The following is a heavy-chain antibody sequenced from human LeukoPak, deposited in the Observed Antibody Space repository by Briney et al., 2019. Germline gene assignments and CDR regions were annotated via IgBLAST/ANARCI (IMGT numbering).Heavy chain of an antibody. V-gene: IGHV3-48*03. CDR2: ISSSGSTI. J-gene: IGHJ6*02. D-gene: IGHD2-2*01. CDR1: GFTFSSYE. Sequence: GGSLRLSCAASGFTFSSYEMNWVRQAPGKGLEWVSYISSSGSTIYYADSVKGRFTISRDNAKNSLYLQMNSLRAEDMAVYYCARVGYCSSTSCSYSSGYYYYGMDVWGQGTTVTVSS. CDR3: ARVGYCSSTSCSYSSGYYYYGMDV.